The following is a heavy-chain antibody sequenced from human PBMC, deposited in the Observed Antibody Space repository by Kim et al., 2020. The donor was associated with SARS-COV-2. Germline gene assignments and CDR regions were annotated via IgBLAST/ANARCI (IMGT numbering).Heavy chain of an antibody. CDR3: ARHSGNYGGKGYYYYYMDV. D-gene: IGHD1-26*01. J-gene: IGHJ6*03. V-gene: IGHV4-59*08. Sequence: RVTISVDTSKNQFSLKLSSVTAADTAVYYCARHSGNYGGKGYYYYYMDVWGKGTTVTVSS.